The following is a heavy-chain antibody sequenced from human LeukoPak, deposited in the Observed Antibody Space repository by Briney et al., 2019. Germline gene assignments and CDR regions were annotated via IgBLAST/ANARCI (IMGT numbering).Heavy chain of an antibody. J-gene: IGHJ4*02. CDR2: ITSRSIFI. Sequence: GGSLRLSCEVSGLSFSDFKMNWVRQAPGKGLEWVATITSRSIFIYYAESVKGRFTISRDNAKNSLYLQMNSLRAEDTAIYYCARDRSWILYFWGQGTLVTVSS. CDR3: ARDRSWILYF. V-gene: IGHV3-21*01. D-gene: IGHD2-2*03. CDR1: GLSFSDFK.